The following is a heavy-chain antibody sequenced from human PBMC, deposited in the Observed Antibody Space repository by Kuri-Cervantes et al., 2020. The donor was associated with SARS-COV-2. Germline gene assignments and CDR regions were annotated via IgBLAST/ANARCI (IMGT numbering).Heavy chain of an antibody. CDR1: GGTFSSYA. D-gene: IGHD6-19*01. Sequence: SVKVSCKASGGTFSSYAISWVRQAPGQGLEWMGGIIPIFGTANYAQKFQGRVTITTDESTSTAYMELSSLGSEDTAVYYCASGYSSGSHYYYYYMDVWGKGTTVTVSS. CDR3: ASGYSSGSHYYYYYMDV. J-gene: IGHJ6*03. V-gene: IGHV1-69*05. CDR2: IIPIFGTA.